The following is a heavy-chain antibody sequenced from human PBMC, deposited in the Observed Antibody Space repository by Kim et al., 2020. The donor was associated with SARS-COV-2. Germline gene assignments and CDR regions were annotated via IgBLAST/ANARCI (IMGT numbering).Heavy chain of an antibody. CDR1: GFSFSTSG. J-gene: IGHJ4*02. CDR2: ISLGGGTT. D-gene: IGHD1-1*01. V-gene: IGHV3-23*01. Sequence: GGSLRLSCAASGFSFSTSGMSWVRQAPGKGLEWVSAISLGGGTTYYADSVKGRFTISRDNSKNTLYLQLNSLTADDTGVYYCAKEIRPNDYWGQGTLV. CDR3: AKEIRPNDY.